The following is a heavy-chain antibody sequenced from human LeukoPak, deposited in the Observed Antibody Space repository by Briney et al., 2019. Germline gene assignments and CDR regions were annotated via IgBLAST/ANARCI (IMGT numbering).Heavy chain of an antibody. V-gene: IGHV4-59*12. J-gene: IGHJ3*02. CDR1: GGSISSYY. D-gene: IGHD2-21*02. Sequence: PSETLSLTCTVSGGSISSYYWNWIRQPPGKGLEWIGNIYYSRSTNYNPSLGSRVTISVDTSKNQFSLKLSSVTAADTAVYYCARSPCGGGDCYSGYAFDIWGQGTMVTVSS. CDR2: IYYSRST. CDR3: ARSPCGGGDCYSGYAFDI.